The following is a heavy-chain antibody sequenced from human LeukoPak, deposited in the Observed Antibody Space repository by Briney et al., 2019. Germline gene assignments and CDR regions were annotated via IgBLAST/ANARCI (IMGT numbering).Heavy chain of an antibody. D-gene: IGHD3-3*01. CDR1: GFTFNTYA. V-gene: IGHV3-30*04. CDR3: ARGPDSITIFGVVNTPFDY. CDR2: ISYDGSNK. J-gene: IGHJ4*02. Sequence: GGSLRLFCAASGFTFNTYAIHWVRQAPGKGLEWVAVISYDGSNKDYTDSVKGRFTISRDNSKSTLYLHMNSLRAEDTAVYYCARGPDSITIFGVVNTPFDYWGQGTLVTVSS.